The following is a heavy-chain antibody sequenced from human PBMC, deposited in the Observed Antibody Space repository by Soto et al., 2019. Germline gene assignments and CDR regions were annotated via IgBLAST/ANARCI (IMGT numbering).Heavy chain of an antibody. CDR2: ISGSGGST. CDR1: GFTFSSYA. Sequence: GGSLRLSCAASGFTFSSYAMSWVRQAPGKGLGWVSAISGSGGSTYYADSVKGRFTISRDNSKNTLYLQMNSLRAEDTAVYYCAKTHDIVVVVAATQTDAFDIWGQGTMVTVSS. V-gene: IGHV3-23*01. CDR3: AKTHDIVVVVAATQTDAFDI. D-gene: IGHD2-15*01. J-gene: IGHJ3*02.